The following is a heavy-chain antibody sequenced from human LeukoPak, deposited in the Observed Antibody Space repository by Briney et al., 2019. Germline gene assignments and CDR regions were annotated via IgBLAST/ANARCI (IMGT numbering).Heavy chain of an antibody. D-gene: IGHD1-26*01. CDR2: VYYSGST. CDR1: GASMSIYY. J-gene: IGHJ4*02. Sequence: PSETLSLTCTVSGASMSIYYWTWIRQIPGKGLEWIGNVYYSGSTSYNPSLMGRATISIDTSKNTFSLKVTSMTAADTAVSFCAKGGSYYDGDYWGQGTLVTVSS. CDR3: AKGGSYYDGDY. V-gene: IGHV4-59*03.